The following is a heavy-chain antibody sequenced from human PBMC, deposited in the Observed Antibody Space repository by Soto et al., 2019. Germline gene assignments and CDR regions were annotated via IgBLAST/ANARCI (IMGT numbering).Heavy chain of an antibody. CDR1: GGSISSGDYY. CDR3: VREGGDNWFDP. D-gene: IGHD3-16*01. CDR2: IYYSGST. V-gene: IGHV4-30-4*01. Sequence: SSETLSLTCTVSGGSISSGDYYWSWIRQPPGKGLEWIGYIYYSGSTFYNPSLKNRVTISLDTSKIQFSLKLSSVTAADTAVYYRVREGGDNWFDPWGQGTLVTVSS. J-gene: IGHJ5*02.